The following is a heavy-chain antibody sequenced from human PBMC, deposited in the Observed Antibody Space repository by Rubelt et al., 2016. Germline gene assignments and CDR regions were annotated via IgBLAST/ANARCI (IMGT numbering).Heavy chain of an antibody. J-gene: IGHJ4*02. CDR2: IYSGGST. V-gene: IGHV3-66*01. CDR1: GFTVSSNY. CDR3: ARGGTSFDH. D-gene: IGHD1-14*01. Sequence: EVQLVESGGGLVQPGGSLRLSCAASGFTVSSNYMSWVRQAPGKGPEWVSVIYSGGSTYYAGSMKGRFTISRDDSRNTLYLQMNSLRAEDTAVYHCARGGTSFDHWGQGTLVTVSS.